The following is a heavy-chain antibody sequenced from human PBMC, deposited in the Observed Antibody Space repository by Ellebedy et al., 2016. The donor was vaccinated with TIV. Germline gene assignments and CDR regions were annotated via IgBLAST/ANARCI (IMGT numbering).Heavy chain of an antibody. CDR2: VFYSGSP. V-gene: IGHV4-39*01. CDR3: ARIDSWQPIDD. J-gene: IGHJ4*02. D-gene: IGHD3-9*01. Sequence: MPSETLSLTCDVSGGFVNSSRHYWAWIRQPPGKGLEWIGSVFYSGSPYYNPSFKSRVTLSADTSKNQFALNLRTVTAADTAVYYCARIDSWQPIDDWGQGEMVTVSS. CDR1: GGFVNSSRHY.